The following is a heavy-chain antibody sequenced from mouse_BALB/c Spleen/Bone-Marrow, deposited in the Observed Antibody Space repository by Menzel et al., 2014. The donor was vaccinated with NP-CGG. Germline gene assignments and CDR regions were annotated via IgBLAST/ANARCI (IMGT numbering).Heavy chain of an antibody. Sequence: VQLQQSGTELVKPGASVKLSCKASGNTFTSYYMFWVKQRPGQGLEWIGEINPSNGGTVFNEKFKSKVTLTVDKSSSTAYIQLSGLTSEDSAVYYCIRSAGTGFAYWGQGTLVTVS. CDR3: IRSAGTGFAY. J-gene: IGHJ3*01. V-gene: IGHV1-53*01. CDR1: GNTFTSYY. D-gene: IGHD3-3*01. CDR2: INPSNGGT.